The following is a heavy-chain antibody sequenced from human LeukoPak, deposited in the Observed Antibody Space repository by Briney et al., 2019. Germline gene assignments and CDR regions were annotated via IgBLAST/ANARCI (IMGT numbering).Heavy chain of an antibody. CDR3: ARDTAYFYDSSGYFYFDY. CDR1: GFTVSSNY. Sequence: PGGSLRLSCAASGFTVSSNYMNWVRQAPGKGLEWVSVIYSGGSTYYADSVKGRFTISRDNAKNSLYLQMNSLRAEDTAVYYCARDTAYFYDSSGYFYFDYWGQGTLVTVSS. D-gene: IGHD3-22*01. CDR2: IYSGGST. V-gene: IGHV3-53*01. J-gene: IGHJ4*02.